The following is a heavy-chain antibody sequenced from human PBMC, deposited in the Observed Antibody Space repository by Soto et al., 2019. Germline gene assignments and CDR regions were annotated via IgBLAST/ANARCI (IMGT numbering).Heavy chain of an antibody. V-gene: IGHV1-18*04. CDR2: ISAYNGNT. D-gene: IGHD3-3*01. CDR3: ARVGDLFGVVLSYGMDV. CDR1: GYTFTSYG. J-gene: IGHJ6*02. Sequence: QVQLVPSGAEVKKPGASVKVSCKASGYTFTSYGISWVRQAPGQGLEWMGWISAYNGNTNYAQKLQGRVTMTTDTSTSTAYMELRSLRSDDTAVYYCARVGDLFGVVLSYGMDVWGQGTTVTVSS.